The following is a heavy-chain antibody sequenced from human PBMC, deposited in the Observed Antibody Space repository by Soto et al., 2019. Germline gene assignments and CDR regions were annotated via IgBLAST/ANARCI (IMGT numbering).Heavy chain of an antibody. Sequence: PSETLSLTCTVSGGSISSYYWSWIRQPPGKGLEWIGYIYYSGSTNYNPSLKSRVTISVDTSKNQFPLKLSSVTAADTAVYYCARVGRSDFWSGSNTKKYYYYMDVWGKGTTVTVSS. CDR1: GGSISSYY. V-gene: IGHV4-59*01. D-gene: IGHD3-3*01. CDR2: IYYSGST. CDR3: ARVGRSDFWSGSNTKKYYYYMDV. J-gene: IGHJ6*03.